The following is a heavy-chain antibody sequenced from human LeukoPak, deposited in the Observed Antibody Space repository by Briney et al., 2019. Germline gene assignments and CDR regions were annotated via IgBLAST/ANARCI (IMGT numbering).Heavy chain of an antibody. Sequence: GGSLRLSCTASGFTFSGAWMTWVRQAPGKGLEWVANIREDGTEKNYVDSVKGRFTISRDNAKNSLFLQMSNLRAEDTAVYYCAKVGHYYDSSGYGYWGQGTLVPVSS. J-gene: IGHJ4*02. CDR2: IREDGTEK. D-gene: IGHD3-22*01. V-gene: IGHV3-7*01. CDR1: GFTFSGAW. CDR3: AKVGHYYDSSGYGY.